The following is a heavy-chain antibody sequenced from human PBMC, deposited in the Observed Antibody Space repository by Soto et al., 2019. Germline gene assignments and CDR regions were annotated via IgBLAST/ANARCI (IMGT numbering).Heavy chain of an antibody. V-gene: IGHV3-43*01. Sequence: EVQLVESGGVVVQPGGSLRLSCAASGFTFDDYTMHWVRQAPGKSLEWVSLISWDGGKTYYADFVKGRFTISRDNSKNSLHLQMNSLTTEDSASYYCAKDRAAVTGAYYYYAMDVWGQGTTVTVSS. CDR2: ISWDGGKT. D-gene: IGHD6-19*01. J-gene: IGHJ6*02. CDR3: AKDRAAVTGAYYYYAMDV. CDR1: GFTFDDYT.